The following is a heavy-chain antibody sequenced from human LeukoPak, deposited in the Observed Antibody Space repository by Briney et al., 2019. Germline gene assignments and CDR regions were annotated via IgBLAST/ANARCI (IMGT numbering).Heavy chain of an antibody. J-gene: IGHJ4*02. CDR3: AREERYCSGGSCYLDY. V-gene: IGHV1-2*02. CDR2: INPNSGGT. D-gene: IGHD2-15*01. CDR1: GYTFTGYY. Sequence: ASVKVSCEASGYTFTGYYMHWVRQAPGQGLEWMGWINPNSGGTNYAQKFQGRVTMTRDTSTSTAYMELSRLRSDDTAVYYCAREERYCSGGSCYLDYWGQGTLVTVSS.